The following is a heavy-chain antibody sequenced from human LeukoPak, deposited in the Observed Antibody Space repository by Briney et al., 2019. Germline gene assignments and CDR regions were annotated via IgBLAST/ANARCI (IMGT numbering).Heavy chain of an antibody. CDR2: IYASGTT. V-gene: IGHV4-39*07. CDR1: GGSISSSSYY. J-gene: IGHJ4*02. CDR3: AREAVAATGRGLDY. Sequence: NPSETPSLTCTVSGGSISSSSYYWGWIRQPPGKGLEWIGRIYASGTTNYNPSLKSRVTMSVDTSNNQFSLKLSSVTAADTAVYYCAREAVAATGRGLDYWGQGTLVTVSS. D-gene: IGHD6-19*01.